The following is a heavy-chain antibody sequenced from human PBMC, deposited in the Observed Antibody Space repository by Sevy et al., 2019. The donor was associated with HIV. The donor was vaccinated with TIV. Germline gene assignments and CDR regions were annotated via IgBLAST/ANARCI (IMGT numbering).Heavy chain of an antibody. CDR1: GLIFSDYY. CDR3: ASLRVIASAPYYFDY. CDR2: ISSRNTYT. V-gene: IGHV3-11*06. J-gene: IGHJ4*02. Sequence: GGSLRLSCAASGLIFSDYYMGWVRQAPGKGLEWVADISSRNTYTNYADSVKGRFTISRDNAKKSLYLQMNTLRAEDTAVYYCASLRVIASAPYYFDYWGQGTLVTVSS. D-gene: IGHD2-21*01.